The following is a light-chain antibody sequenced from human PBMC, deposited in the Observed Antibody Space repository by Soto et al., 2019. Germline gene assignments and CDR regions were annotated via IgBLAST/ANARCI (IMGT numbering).Light chain of an antibody. V-gene: IGKV3-20*01. Sequence: DMVLTQSACTLSLSAGERATLSWGASQSVSSNYLAWYQHRPGQAPRLVIYGASSRATGIPDRFSGSWYGTDFTLTISRLETEDFAVYYCQQYGSSPLTFGGGTKVDIK. CDR3: QQYGSSPLT. CDR1: QSVSSNY. CDR2: GAS. J-gene: IGKJ4*01.